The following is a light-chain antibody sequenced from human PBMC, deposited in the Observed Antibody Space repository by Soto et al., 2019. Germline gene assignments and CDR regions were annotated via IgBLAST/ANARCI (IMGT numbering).Light chain of an antibody. Sequence: QSALTQPASVSGSPGQSITISCTGTSSDVGGYNYVSWHQQHPGKAPRLMIYEVSNRPSGVSNRFSGSKSGNSASLTISGLQAEDEADYCCSSYTSSSTVVFGTGTKVTVL. CDR1: SSDVGGYNY. CDR3: SSYTSSSTVV. CDR2: EVS. J-gene: IGLJ1*01. V-gene: IGLV2-14*01.